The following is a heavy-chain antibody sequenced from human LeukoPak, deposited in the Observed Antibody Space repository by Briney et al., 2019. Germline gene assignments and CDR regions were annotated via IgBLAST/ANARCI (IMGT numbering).Heavy chain of an antibody. CDR2: IDYSGST. Sequence: SETLSLTCTVSGVSISSYYWTWIRQPPGKGLEWIGYIDYSGSTNYNPSLKSRVTMSVDTSENQFALKLSSVTAADTAVYFCAGGAAVTGLFDYWGQGTLVTVSS. CDR1: GVSISSYY. CDR3: AGGAAVTGLFDY. V-gene: IGHV4-59*01. J-gene: IGHJ4*02. D-gene: IGHD6-19*01.